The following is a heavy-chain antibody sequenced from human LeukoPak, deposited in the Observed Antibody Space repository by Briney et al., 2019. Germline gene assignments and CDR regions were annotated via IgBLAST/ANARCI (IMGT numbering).Heavy chain of an antibody. D-gene: IGHD6-13*01. CDR1: GFTVSSNY. CDR2: IYSGGST. J-gene: IGHJ3*02. Sequence: GGSLRLSCAASGFTVSSNYMSWVRQAPGKGLEWVSVIYSGGSTYYADSVKGRFTISRDNSKNTLYLQMNSLRAEDTAVYYCARARGYRPRHDAFDIWGQGTMVTVSS. V-gene: IGHV3-66*01. CDR3: ARARGYRPRHDAFDI.